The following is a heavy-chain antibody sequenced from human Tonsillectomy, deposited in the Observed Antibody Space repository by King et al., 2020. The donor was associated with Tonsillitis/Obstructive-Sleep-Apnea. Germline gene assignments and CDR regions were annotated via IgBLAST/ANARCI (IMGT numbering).Heavy chain of an antibody. D-gene: IGHD4-17*01. J-gene: IGHJ1*01. CDR2: ISYDGSNK. Sequence: VQLVESGGGVVQPGRSLRLSCAASGFTLSSYAMHWVRQAPGKGLEWVAVISYDGSNKYYADSVKGRFTISRDNSKNTLYLQMNSLRDEDTAVYYCASEDYGAYCQHWGQGTLVTVFS. CDR3: ASEDYGAYCQH. CDR1: GFTLSSYA. V-gene: IGHV3-30*01.